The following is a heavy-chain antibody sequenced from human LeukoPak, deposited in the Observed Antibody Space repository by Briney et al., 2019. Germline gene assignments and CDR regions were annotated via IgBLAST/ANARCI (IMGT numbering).Heavy chain of an antibody. CDR2: VYPVDSDN. CDR1: GYIFTTYW. V-gene: IGHV5-51*01. Sequence: GASLQISCQGSGYIFTTYWIAGVRPLPGEGLEGMGIVYPVDSDNRDSPSFQGQVTISADKSISTAYLQWSSLKASDTATCYCARYSPGRPLDYWGQGTLVTVSS. D-gene: IGHD2-21*01. J-gene: IGHJ4*02. CDR3: ARYSPGRPLDY.